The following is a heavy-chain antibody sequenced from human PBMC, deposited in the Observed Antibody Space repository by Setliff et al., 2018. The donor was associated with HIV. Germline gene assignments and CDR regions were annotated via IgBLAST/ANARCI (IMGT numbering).Heavy chain of an antibody. CDR3: ATGYTFGPRTDYHYYYIDV. Sequence: VKVSCKASGYRFTHYYMHWVQQAPGKGLEWVGRINPEDHETVYAEKFQGRVTITADTSTDTVYMELSSLRSEDTAVYYCATGYTFGPRTDYHYYYIDVWGKGTTVTVSS. V-gene: IGHV1-69-2*01. CDR1: GYRFTHYY. J-gene: IGHJ6*03. D-gene: IGHD5-18*01. CDR2: INPEDHET.